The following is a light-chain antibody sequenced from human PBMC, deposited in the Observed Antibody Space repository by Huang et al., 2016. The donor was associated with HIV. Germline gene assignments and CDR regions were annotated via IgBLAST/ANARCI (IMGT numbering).Light chain of an antibody. CDR1: QSVSCY. J-gene: IGKJ5*01. CDR3: QQRSNWPPIT. V-gene: IGKV3-11*01. CDR2: DAS. Sequence: EIVLTQSPATLAVSPGERATLSCRASQSVSCYLDWYQQKPGQAPRLIIYDASNRATGIAARFSGSVSGTDFTLTISSLEPEDFAVYYGQQRSNWPPITVGQGTRLEIK.